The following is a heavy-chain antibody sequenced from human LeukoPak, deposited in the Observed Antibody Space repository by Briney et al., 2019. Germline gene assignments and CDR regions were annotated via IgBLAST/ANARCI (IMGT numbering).Heavy chain of an antibody. Sequence: GGSLRLSCVASGFSIGPFWMTWVRQAPGKGLEWVANIRGDASRLYYVDSVKGRFTISRDNAKNSLYLQMSNLRAEDTSVYYCARDNREGVVVTAIQDYYYGMDVWGQGTTVTVSS. CDR3: ARDNREGVVVTAIQDYYYGMDV. J-gene: IGHJ6*02. D-gene: IGHD2-21*02. CDR2: IRGDASRL. V-gene: IGHV3-7*01. CDR1: GFSIGPFW.